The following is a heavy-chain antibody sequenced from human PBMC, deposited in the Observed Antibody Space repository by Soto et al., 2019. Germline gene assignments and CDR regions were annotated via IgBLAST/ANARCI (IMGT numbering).Heavy chain of an antibody. CDR1: GFTFGDYA. Sequence: PGGSLRLSCTASGFTFGDYAMSWFRQAPGKGLEWVGFIRSKAYGGTTEYAASVKGRFTISRDDSKSIAYLQMNSLKTEDTAVYYCTRDDGVIVVVPAAISNAFDIWRQGTMVTVSS. CDR3: TRDDGVIVVVPAAISNAFDI. V-gene: IGHV3-49*03. D-gene: IGHD2-2*02. CDR2: IRSKAYGGTT. J-gene: IGHJ3*02.